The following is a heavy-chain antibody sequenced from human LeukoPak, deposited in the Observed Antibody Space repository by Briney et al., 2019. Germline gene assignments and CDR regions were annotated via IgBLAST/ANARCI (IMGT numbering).Heavy chain of an antibody. V-gene: IGHV4-34*01. CDR3: ARTNRVVAANWYFDL. CDR2: INHSGST. J-gene: IGHJ2*01. Sequence: ETLSLTCAVYGGSFSGYYWSWIRQPPGKGLEWIGEINHSGSTNYNPSLKSRVTISVDTSKNQFSLKLSSVTAADTAVYYCARTNRVVAANWYFDLWGRGTLVTVSS. CDR1: GGSFSGYY. D-gene: IGHD2-8*01.